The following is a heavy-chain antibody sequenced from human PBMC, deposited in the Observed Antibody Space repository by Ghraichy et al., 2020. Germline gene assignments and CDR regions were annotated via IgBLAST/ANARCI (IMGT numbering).Heavy chain of an antibody. CDR3: VKDPPTTVTTTDY. D-gene: IGHD4-17*01. J-gene: IGHJ4*02. Sequence: GGSLRLSCTASGFPFSNYVMNWVRQAQGKGLEWVSGIVGSGANTYYADSVMGRFTISRDNSKNTLYLQMNSLRADDTAVYYCVKDPPTTVTTTDYWGQGTLVTVSS. V-gene: IGHV3-23*01. CDR2: IVGSGANT. CDR1: GFPFSNYV.